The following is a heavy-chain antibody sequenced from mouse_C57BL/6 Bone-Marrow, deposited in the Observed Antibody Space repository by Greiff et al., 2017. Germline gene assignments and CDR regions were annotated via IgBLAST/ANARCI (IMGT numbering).Heavy chain of an antibody. J-gene: IGHJ4*01. CDR2: IDPSDSYT. CDR3: ARHPLGAMDY. Sequence: QVQLQQPGAELVRPGTSVKLSCKASGYTFTSYWMHWVKQRPGQGLAWIGVIDPSDSYTNYTQKFKGRATLTVDTSSSTASMQLSSLTSEDSAVYYCARHPLGAMDYWGQGTSVTVSS. D-gene: IGHD3-1*01. CDR1: GYTFTSYW. V-gene: IGHV1-59*01.